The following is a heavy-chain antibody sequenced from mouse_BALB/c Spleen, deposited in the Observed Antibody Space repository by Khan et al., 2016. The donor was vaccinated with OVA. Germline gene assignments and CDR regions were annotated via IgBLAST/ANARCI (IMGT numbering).Heavy chain of an antibody. J-gene: IGHJ3*01. CDR3: TGRDYGSNYGFSF. CDR2: IDPETGFT. CDR1: GYTFTDYE. D-gene: IGHD1-1*01. Sequence: QVQLKESGAELVRPGASVTLSCKASGYTFTDYEMHWVKQTPVHGLEWIGVIDPETGFTAYNQMFKGKATLTAAKSSNTAYMELRSLTSEVSAVYFCTGRDYGSNYGFSFWGQGTLVTVSA. V-gene: IGHV1-15*01.